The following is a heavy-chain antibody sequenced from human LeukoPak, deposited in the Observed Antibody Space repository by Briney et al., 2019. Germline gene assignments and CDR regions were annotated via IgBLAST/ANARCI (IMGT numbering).Heavy chain of an antibody. V-gene: IGHV3-74*01. Sequence: GGSLRFSCAASGFSFNTYWMHWVRQVPGKGLVWVSRSNEDGTITNYADSVKGRFTISRDKNTLFLQMNSLRVEDTAIYYCARDLGGRAGYWGQGSLVTVSS. CDR3: ARDLGGRAGY. CDR2: SNEDGTIT. CDR1: GFSFNTYW. J-gene: IGHJ4*02. D-gene: IGHD1-26*01.